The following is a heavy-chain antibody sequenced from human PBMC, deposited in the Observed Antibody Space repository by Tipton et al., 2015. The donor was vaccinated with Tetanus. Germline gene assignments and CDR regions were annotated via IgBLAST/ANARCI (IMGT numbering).Heavy chain of an antibody. Sequence: TLSITCAVKGGSFRGYFWNWVRQAPGKGLEWIGQINHSGTTNYNPSLERRVTMSVDTSQNQVSLQLSSVTAAHTGVYFCARVAAYSSSYDIATWGLGSPVTVSS. CDR2: INHSGTT. CDR3: ARVAAYSSSYDIAT. D-gene: IGHD3-9*01. V-gene: IGHV4-34*01. J-gene: IGHJ5*02. CDR1: GGSFRGYF.